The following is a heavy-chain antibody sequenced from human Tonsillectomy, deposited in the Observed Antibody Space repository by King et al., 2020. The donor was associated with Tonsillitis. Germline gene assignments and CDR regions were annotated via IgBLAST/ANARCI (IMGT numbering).Heavy chain of an antibody. CDR3: VRDGGGAHSGYDTVVSNY. CDR2: IHHSGST. Sequence: VQLQESGPGLVKPSETLSLTCAVSGYSISSGYYWGWIRQPPGKGLEWIGSIHHSGSTYYNPSVKSRVTISVDTSKNQFSLRLSSVTAADTAVYFCVRDGGGAHSGYDTVVSNYWGQGTLVTVSS. D-gene: IGHD5-12*01. J-gene: IGHJ4*02. CDR1: GYSISSGYY. V-gene: IGHV4-38-2*02.